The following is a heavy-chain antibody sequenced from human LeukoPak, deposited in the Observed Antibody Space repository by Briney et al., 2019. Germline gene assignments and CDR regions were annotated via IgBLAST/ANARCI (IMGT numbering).Heavy chain of an antibody. Sequence: PGGSLRLSCAASGFTFSSYTMTWVRQAPGKGLEWVSTIGGSASGTFYADSVMGRFTISRDNSKNTLYLQMNSLRAEDTAVYYCAKGGDGSYYSRADCWGQGTLVTVSS. D-gene: IGHD2-15*01. CDR1: GFTFSSYT. V-gene: IGHV3-23*01. CDR2: IGGSASGT. J-gene: IGHJ4*02. CDR3: AKGGDGSYYSRADC.